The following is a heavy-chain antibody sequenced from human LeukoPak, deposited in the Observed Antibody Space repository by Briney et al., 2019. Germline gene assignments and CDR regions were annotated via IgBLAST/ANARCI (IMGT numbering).Heavy chain of an antibody. Sequence: GGSLRLSCAASGFTLRNYAMTWVRQAPGKGLEWVSGISDLGTSTYYADSVKGRFSISRDNSKNTLYLQMNSLRAEDTAVYYCASARGSNYGSLGDWGQGTLVTVSS. V-gene: IGHV3-23*01. J-gene: IGHJ4*02. D-gene: IGHD5-18*01. CDR2: ISDLGTST. CDR1: GFTLRNYA. CDR3: ASARGSNYGSLGD.